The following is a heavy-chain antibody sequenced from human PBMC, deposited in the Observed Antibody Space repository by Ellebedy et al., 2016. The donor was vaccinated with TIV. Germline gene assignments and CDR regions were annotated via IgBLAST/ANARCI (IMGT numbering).Heavy chain of an antibody. CDR1: GGSFSGYY. V-gene: IGHV4-34*01. J-gene: IGHJ4*02. D-gene: IGHD2-2*01. CDR3: ARGPPFDIVVVPAADFDY. CDR2: INHSGST. Sequence: SETLSLTCAVYGGSFSGYYWSWIRQPPGKGLEWIGEINHSGSTNYNPSLKSRVTISVDTSKNQFSLKLSSVTAADTAVYYCARGPPFDIVVVPAADFDYWGQGTLVTVSS.